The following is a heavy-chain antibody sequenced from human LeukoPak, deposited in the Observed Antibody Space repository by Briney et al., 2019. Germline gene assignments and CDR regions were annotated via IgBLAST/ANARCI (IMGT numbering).Heavy chain of an antibody. J-gene: IGHJ6*02. CDR1: DGSINSYY. V-gene: IGHV4-59*01. Sequence: SETLSLTCSVSDGSINSYYWSWIRRPPGKGPEWIGYIYYNGNTNYSPSLKSRVTMSVDTSKNLFSLKVSSVTAADTAVYYCARGRSNYYGMDVWGQGTTVTVSS. CDR2: IYYNGNT. D-gene: IGHD1-26*01. CDR3: ARGRSNYYGMDV.